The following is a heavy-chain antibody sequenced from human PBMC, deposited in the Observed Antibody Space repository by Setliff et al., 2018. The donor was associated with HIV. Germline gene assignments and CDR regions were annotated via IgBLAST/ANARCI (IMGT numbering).Heavy chain of an antibody. D-gene: IGHD4-17*01. V-gene: IGHV4-61*02. CDR3: AGDYIRSGNNWFDP. J-gene: IGHJ5*02. CDR1: GDSISSGTYY. Sequence: PSETLSLTCTVSGDSISSGTYYWSWIRQPAGKGLEWIGRIYISGSTSYNPSLKSRVTISVDTSKNQFSLKLSSVTAADTAVYYCAGDYIRSGNNWFDPWGQGILVTVSS. CDR2: IYISGST.